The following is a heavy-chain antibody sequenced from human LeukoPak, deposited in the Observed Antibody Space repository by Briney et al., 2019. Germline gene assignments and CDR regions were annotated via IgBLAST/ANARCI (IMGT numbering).Heavy chain of an antibody. CDR2: IYYSGST. V-gene: IGHV4-59*08. CDR3: ASRRVGPFDY. J-gene: IGHJ4*02. CDR1: GGSISSYY. D-gene: IGHD1-26*01. Sequence: PSETLSLTCTHPGGSISSYYWSWIRQPPGKGLEWIGYIYYSGSTNYNPSLKSRVTISKDTSKNEFSLKLSSVTAADTAVYYCASRRVGPFDYWGQGTLVTVSS.